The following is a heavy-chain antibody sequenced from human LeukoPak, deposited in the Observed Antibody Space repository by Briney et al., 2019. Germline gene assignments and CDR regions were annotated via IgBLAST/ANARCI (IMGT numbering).Heavy chain of an antibody. V-gene: IGHV3-23*01. Sequence: PGGSLRLSCAASGFTFSSYAMSWVRQAPGKGLEWVSAISGGGGSTYYADSVKGRFTISRDNSKNTLYLQMNSLRAEDTAVYYCARGDYYDSSGMGDYWGQGTLVTVSS. D-gene: IGHD3-22*01. CDR1: GFTFSSYA. CDR3: ARGDYYDSSGMGDY. J-gene: IGHJ4*02. CDR2: ISGGGGST.